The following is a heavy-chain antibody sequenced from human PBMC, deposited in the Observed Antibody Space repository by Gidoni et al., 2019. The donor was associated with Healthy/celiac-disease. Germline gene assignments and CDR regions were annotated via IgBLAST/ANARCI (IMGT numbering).Heavy chain of an antibody. CDR2: IYYSGST. J-gene: IGHJ6*02. CDR1: GGSISSYY. Sequence: QVQLQASGPGLVKPSETLSLTCTVSGGSISSYYWSWIRQPPGKGLEWIGYIYYSGSTNYNPSLKSRVTISVDTSKNQFSLKLSSVTAADTAVYYCARDLVVRGMDVWGQGTTVTVSS. V-gene: IGHV4-59*01. D-gene: IGHD2-2*01. CDR3: ARDLVVRGMDV.